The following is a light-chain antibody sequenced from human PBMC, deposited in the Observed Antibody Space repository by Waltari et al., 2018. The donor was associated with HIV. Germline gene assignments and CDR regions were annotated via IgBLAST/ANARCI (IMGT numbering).Light chain of an antibody. CDR1: QSVNNY. Sequence: DIQMTQSPSSLSASVGDRVTITCRASQSVNNYLNWYQHKPGKAPNLLIYTASTLQSGVPSRFSGSGSVTDFTLTISSLQPEDFATYYCQQTYSTPFTFGPGTKVEVK. CDR2: TAS. V-gene: IGKV1-39*01. CDR3: QQTYSTPFT. J-gene: IGKJ3*01.